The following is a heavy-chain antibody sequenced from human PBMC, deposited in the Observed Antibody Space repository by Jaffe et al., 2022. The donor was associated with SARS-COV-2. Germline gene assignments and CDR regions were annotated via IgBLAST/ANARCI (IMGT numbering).Heavy chain of an antibody. CDR3: TRDYYYYDRDGFYYYFEY. V-gene: IGHV4-61*02. J-gene: IGHJ4*02. D-gene: IGHD3-22*01. CDR2: ISSSGST. Sequence: QVQLQESGPGLVKPSQTLSLTCSVSGGSIGSGSYDWSWIRQPAGKGLEWIGRISSSGSTNYNPSLKSRVTISLDTSKNQFSLRLTSVTAADTAVYYCTRDYYYYDRDGFYYYFEYWGQGTLVTVSS. CDR1: GGSIGSGSYD.